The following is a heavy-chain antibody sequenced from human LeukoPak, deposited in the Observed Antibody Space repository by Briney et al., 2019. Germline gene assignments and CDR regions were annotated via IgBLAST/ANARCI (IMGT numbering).Heavy chain of an antibody. CDR2: IIPIFGTA. J-gene: IGHJ4*02. Sequence: GASVKVSCRASGGTFSSYGISWVRQAPGQGLGWMGRIIPIFGTANYARKFQGRVTITADKSTSTAYMELSSLRSEDTAVYYCARDWSESTGWFYFDYWGQGTLVTVSS. CDR1: GGTFSSYG. CDR3: ARDWSESTGWFYFDY. D-gene: IGHD6-19*01. V-gene: IGHV1-69*06.